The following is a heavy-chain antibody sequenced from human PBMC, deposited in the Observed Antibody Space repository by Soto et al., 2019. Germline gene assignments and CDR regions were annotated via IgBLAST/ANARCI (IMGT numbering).Heavy chain of an antibody. CDR3: ARRNSGYDLPFDY. CDR1: GGSISSSSYY. CDR2: IYYSGST. D-gene: IGHD5-12*01. Sequence: PSETLSLTCTVSGGSISSSSYYWGWIRQPPGKGLEWIGSIYYSGSTYYNPSLKSRVTISVDTSKNQFSLKLSSVTAADTAVYYCARRNSGYDLPFDYWGQGTLVTVSS. V-gene: IGHV4-39*01. J-gene: IGHJ4*02.